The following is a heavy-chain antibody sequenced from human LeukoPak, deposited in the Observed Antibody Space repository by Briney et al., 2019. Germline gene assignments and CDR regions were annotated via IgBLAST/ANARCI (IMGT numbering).Heavy chain of an antibody. CDR1: GFTFSDYY. D-gene: IGHD1-26*01. V-gene: IGHV3-11*01. J-gene: IGHJ4*02. CDR3: ARVRYGGSYWVYYFDY. CDR2: ISSSGSTI. Sequence: GGSLRLSCAASGFTFSDYYMSWIRQAPGKGLEWVSYISSSGSTIYYADSVKGRFTISRDNAKNSLYLQMNSLRAEDTAVYYCARVRYGGSYWVYYFDYWGQGTLVTVSS.